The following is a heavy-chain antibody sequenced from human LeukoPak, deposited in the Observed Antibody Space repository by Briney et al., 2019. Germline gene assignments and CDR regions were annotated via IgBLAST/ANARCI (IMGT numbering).Heavy chain of an antibody. CDR2: IRSKADGGTP. D-gene: IGHD2-15*01. J-gene: IGHJ4*02. CDR1: GFSFSDAW. V-gene: IGHV3-15*07. CDR3: TTRSPARYCSDGACYSSADY. Sequence: GGSLRLSCAASGFSFSDAWMNWVRKATGKGLEWVGHIRSKADGGTPDYIAPVKGRFTISRDDSKDTLYLQMNRLNTEDTAMYYCTTRSPARYCSDGACYSSADYWGQGTLVTVSS.